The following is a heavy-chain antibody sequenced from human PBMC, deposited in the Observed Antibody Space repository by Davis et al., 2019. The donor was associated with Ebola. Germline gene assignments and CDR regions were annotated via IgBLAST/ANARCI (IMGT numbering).Heavy chain of an antibody. CDR2: MSYRGGV. D-gene: IGHD5-24*01. J-gene: IGHJ4*02. V-gene: IGHV4-59*01. CDR1: GGSISSYY. CDR3: ARDGHNYSYFDF. Sequence: SETLSLTCTVSGGSISSYYWTWIRQPPGKGLEWIAYMSYRGGVNYNPYLKSRVTISIDTSKNQLSLQLSSVTAADTAVYYCARDGHNYSYFDFWGQGTLVTVSS.